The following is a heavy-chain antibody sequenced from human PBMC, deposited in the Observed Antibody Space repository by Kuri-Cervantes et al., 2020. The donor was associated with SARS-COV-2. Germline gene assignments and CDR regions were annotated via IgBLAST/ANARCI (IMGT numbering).Heavy chain of an antibody. J-gene: IGHJ3*02. CDR1: GFTFSDYY. CDR2: IYTSGST. CDR3: ARVKGDDFWSGRQSDAFDI. D-gene: IGHD3-3*01. Sequence: GSLRLSCAASGFTFSDYYMSWIRQPAGKGLEWIGRIYTSGSTNYNPSLKSRVTMSVDTSKNQFSLKLSSVTAADTAVYYCARVKGDDFWSGRQSDAFDIWGQGTMVTVSS. V-gene: IGHV4-4*07.